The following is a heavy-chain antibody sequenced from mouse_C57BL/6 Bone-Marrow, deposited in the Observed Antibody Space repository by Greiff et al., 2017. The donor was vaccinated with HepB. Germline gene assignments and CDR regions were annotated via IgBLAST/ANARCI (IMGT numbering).Heavy chain of an antibody. CDR1: GYTFTGYW. V-gene: IGHV1-9*01. CDR3: ARLGQLRRIWFAY. D-gene: IGHD3-2*02. CDR2: ILPGSGST. J-gene: IGHJ3*01. Sequence: QVQLKQSGAELMKPGASVKLSCKATGYTFTGYWIKWVKQRPGHGLEWIGEILPGSGSTNYNEKFKSKATFSVDTSSSTAYMQLSSLTTEDSAVYYCARLGQLRRIWFAYWGQGTLVTVSA.